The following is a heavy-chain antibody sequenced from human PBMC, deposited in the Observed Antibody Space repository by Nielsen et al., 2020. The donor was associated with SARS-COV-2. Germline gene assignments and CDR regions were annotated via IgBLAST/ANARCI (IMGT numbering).Heavy chain of an antibody. CDR3: ARRKTLGAFDI. V-gene: IGHV3-74*01. Sequence: GEFLKIFCAASGFIFSSYWMQWVRQAPGKGLVWVSRINSDGSSTSYADSVKGRFTISRDNAKNTLYLQMNSLRAEDTAVYYCARRKTLGAFDIWGQGTMVTVSS. J-gene: IGHJ3*02. CDR1: GFIFSSYW. CDR2: INSDGSST. D-gene: IGHD7-27*01.